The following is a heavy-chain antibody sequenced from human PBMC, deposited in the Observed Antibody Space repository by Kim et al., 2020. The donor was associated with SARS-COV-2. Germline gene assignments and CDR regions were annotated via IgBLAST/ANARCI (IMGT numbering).Heavy chain of an antibody. CDR3: ARGPPTYYDFWSGYFSMDV. J-gene: IGHJ6*02. V-gene: IGHV3-72*01. Sequence: GRFTIARDDSKNSLYLQMNSLKTEDTAVYYCARGPPTYYDFWSGYFSMDVWGQGTTVTVSS. D-gene: IGHD3-3*01.